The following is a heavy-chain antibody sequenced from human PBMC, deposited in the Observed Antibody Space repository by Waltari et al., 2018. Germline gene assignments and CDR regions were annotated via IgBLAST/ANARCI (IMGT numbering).Heavy chain of an antibody. CDR3: ARVRLYGSPWFDP. D-gene: IGHD1-26*01. J-gene: IGHJ5*02. CDR1: GGPISSHY. V-gene: IGHV4-59*11. Sequence: QVQLQESGPGLVKPSETLSLTCTVSGGPISSHYWSWIRQPPGKGLEWIGYIYSSGSTNYNPSLKSRVTISVDTSKNQFSLKLSSVTAADTAVYYCARVRLYGSPWFDPWGQGTLVTVSS. CDR2: IYSSGST.